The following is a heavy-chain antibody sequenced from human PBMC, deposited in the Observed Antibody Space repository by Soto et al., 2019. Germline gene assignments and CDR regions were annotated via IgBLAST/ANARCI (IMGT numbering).Heavy chain of an antibody. D-gene: IGHD6-19*01. CDR1: GFTLSSCG. CDR2: ITYDGGSE. CDR3: AKGQSSGYYRVVDY. V-gene: IGHV3-30*18. J-gene: IGHJ4*02. Sequence: QVQVVESGGGVVQPGRSLRLSCTASGFTLSSCGMHWVRQAPGKGLEWVGVITYDGGSEHYADFVKGRFTISRDSSENTVYLQMNSLRVEESAVYYCAKGQSSGYYRVVDYWGQGTLVTVSS.